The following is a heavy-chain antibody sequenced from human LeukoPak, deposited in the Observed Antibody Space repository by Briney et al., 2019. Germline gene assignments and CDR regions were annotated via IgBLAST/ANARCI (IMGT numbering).Heavy chain of an antibody. CDR3: AKDTGFSTRYGMDV. CDR2: ISWNSGSI. Sequence: PGGSLRLSCAASGFTFDDYAMHWVRQAPGKGLEWASGISWNSGSIGYADSVKGRFTISRDNAKNSLYLQMNSLRAEDTALYYCAKDTGFSTRYGMDVWGQGTTVTVSS. V-gene: IGHV3-9*01. J-gene: IGHJ6*02. D-gene: IGHD3-3*01. CDR1: GFTFDDYA.